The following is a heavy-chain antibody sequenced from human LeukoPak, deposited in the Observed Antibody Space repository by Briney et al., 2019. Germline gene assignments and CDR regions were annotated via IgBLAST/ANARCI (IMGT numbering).Heavy chain of an antibody. CDR1: GYTLTELS. D-gene: IGHD6-13*01. CDR2: FDTEDGET. V-gene: IGHV1-24*01. Sequence: ASVKVSCKVSGYTLTELSMHWLRQAPGKGLEWMGGFDTEDGETIYAQKFQGGVTVTEDTSTDTAYMELSSLRSEDTAVYYCASGSWYVSDYWGQGTLVTVSS. CDR3: ASGSWYVSDY. J-gene: IGHJ4*02.